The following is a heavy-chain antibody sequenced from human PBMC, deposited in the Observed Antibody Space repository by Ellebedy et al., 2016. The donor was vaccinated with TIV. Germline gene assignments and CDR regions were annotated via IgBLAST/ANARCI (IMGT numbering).Heavy chain of an antibody. CDR2: INPNSGCT. CDR3: ARGGSSNWYEAFDF. D-gene: IGHD6-13*01. V-gene: IGHV1-2*04. J-gene: IGHJ4*02. CDR1: GYTFTDYY. Sequence: AASVTVSCKASGYTFTDYYLHWVRQAPGQGLEWLGWINPNSGCTNFSQKFQGWVTLTRDTTITTAYMELSSLTYDDTATAVFYCARGGSSNWYEAFDFWGQGTLVTASS.